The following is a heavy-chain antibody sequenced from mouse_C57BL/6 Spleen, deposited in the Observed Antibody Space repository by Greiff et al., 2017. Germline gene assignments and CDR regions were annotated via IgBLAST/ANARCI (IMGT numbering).Heavy chain of an antibody. CDR3: ASEEELGDY. CDR1: GYEFSSSW. CDR2: IYPGDGDT. D-gene: IGHD4-1*01. J-gene: IGHJ2*01. Sequence: VQLQQSGPELVKPGASVKISCKASGYEFSSSWMNWVKQRPGQGLEWIGRIYPGDGDTNYNGKFKGKATLTPDTSSSTAYMQLSSLTSEDSAVYFCASEEELGDYWGQGTTLTVSS. V-gene: IGHV1-82*01.